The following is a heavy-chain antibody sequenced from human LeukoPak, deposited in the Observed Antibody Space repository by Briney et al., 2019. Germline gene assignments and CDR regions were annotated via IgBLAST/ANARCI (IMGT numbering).Heavy chain of an antibody. CDR1: GGSISSGDYS. Sequence: PSETLSLTCAVSGGSISSGDYSWSWLRQPPGKGLEWIGYIYHSGNTYCNPSLKSRVTISVDRSKNQFSLKLTSVTAADTAVYYCARRENSGSGAHAYWGQGTLVTVSS. V-gene: IGHV4-30-2*01. CDR3: ARRENSGSGAHAY. D-gene: IGHD3-10*01. J-gene: IGHJ4*02. CDR2: IYHSGNT.